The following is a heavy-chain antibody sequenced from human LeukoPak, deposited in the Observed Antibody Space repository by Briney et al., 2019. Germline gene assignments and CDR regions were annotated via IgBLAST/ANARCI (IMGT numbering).Heavy chain of an antibody. Sequence: PSETLSLTCTVSGGSISSGGYYWSWLRQHPGKGLEWIGYIYYSGSTYYNPSLKSRVTISVDTSKNQFSLKLSSVTAADTAVYYCARVRYGDLDHWGQGTLVTVSS. V-gene: IGHV4-31*03. CDR1: GGSISSGGYY. CDR3: ARVRYGDLDH. D-gene: IGHD4-17*01. J-gene: IGHJ5*02. CDR2: IYYSGST.